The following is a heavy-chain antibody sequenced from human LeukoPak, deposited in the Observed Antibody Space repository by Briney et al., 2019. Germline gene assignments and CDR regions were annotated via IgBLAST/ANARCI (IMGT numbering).Heavy chain of an antibody. D-gene: IGHD3-22*01. CDR2: INPNSGGT. Sequence: ASVKVSCKASGYTFTGYYMHWVRQAPGQGLEWMGWINPNSGGTNYAQKFQGRVTMTRDTSISTAYMELSRLRSDDTAVYYCARVLTQGGWDSSGYYFDYWGQETLVTVSS. V-gene: IGHV1-2*02. CDR3: ARVLTQGGWDSSGYYFDY. CDR1: GYTFTGYY. J-gene: IGHJ4*02.